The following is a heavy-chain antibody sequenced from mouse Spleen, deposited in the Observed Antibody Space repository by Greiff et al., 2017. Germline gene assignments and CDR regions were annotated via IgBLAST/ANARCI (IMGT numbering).Heavy chain of an antibody. V-gene: IGHV1-50*01. J-gene: IGHJ3*01. D-gene: IGHD2-3*01. CDR1: GYTFTSYW. CDR2: IDPSDSYT. Sequence: QVQLKQPGAELVKPGASVKLSCKASGYTFTSYWMQWVKQRPGQGLEWIGEIDPSDSYTNYNQKFKGKATLTVDTSSSTAYMQLSSLTSEDSAVYYCAIKSYDGPFAYWGQGTLVTVSA. CDR3: AIKSYDGPFAY.